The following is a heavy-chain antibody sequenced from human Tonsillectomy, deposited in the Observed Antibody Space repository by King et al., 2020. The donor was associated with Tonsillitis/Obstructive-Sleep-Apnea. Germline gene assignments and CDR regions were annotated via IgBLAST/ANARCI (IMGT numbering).Heavy chain of an antibody. D-gene: IGHD6-19*01. CDR3: AGGPAGADYYYMDV. CDR1: GFTFRSYA. V-gene: IGHV3-23*04. Sequence: VQLVESGGGLVQPGGSLRLSCAAAGFTFRSYAMSWVRQAPGKGLEWVSSISDRGDNAFYADSVKGRFTFSRDNSKNTLYLQMNSLRVEDTALYYCAGGPAGADYYYMDVWGKGTTVTVSS. J-gene: IGHJ6*03. CDR2: ISDRGDNA.